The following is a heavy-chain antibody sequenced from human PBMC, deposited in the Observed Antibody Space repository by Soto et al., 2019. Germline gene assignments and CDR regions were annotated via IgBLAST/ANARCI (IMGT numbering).Heavy chain of an antibody. CDR1: GFTFSHAW. Sequence: EVQLEESGGGLVKPGGSLRLSCAASGFTFSHAWMKWVRQAPGKGLEWVGRIKSKAVGGNTDYVAPVKGRFTISRNDSKTPLSLQMNSLKTEDTAVYYCATRMAARPDLAYWGQGTLVTVSS. CDR3: ATRMAARPDLAY. CDR2: IKSKAVGGNT. D-gene: IGHD6-6*01. V-gene: IGHV3-15*07. J-gene: IGHJ4*02.